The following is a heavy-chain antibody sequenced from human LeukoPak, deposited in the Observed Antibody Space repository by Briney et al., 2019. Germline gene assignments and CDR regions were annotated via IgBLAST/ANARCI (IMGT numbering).Heavy chain of an antibody. D-gene: IGHD2-15*01. CDR1: GLTFVKHY. CDR3: GSSKDGYIDY. J-gene: IGHJ4*02. CDR2: ISTDGTTA. Sequence: GGSLRLSCAASGLTFVKHYLHWVRQAPGTGLLWVSRISTDGTTALYADSVRGRFTISGDNAKNTLYLQMNSLRGEDTAVYYCGSSKDGYIDYWGQGTLVTVSS. V-gene: IGHV3-74*01.